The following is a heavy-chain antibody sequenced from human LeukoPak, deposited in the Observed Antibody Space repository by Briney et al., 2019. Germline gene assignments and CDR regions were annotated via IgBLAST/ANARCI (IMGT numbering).Heavy chain of an antibody. Sequence: PSETLSLTCAVSGGPISSSNWWSWVRQPPGKGLEWIGEIYHSGSTNYNPSLKSRVTISVDKSKNQFSLKLSSVTAADTAVYYCARLGRYGDYYFDYWGQGTLVTVSS. D-gene: IGHD4-17*01. CDR3: ARLGRYGDYYFDY. CDR2: IYHSGST. CDR1: GGPISSSNW. V-gene: IGHV4-4*02. J-gene: IGHJ4*02.